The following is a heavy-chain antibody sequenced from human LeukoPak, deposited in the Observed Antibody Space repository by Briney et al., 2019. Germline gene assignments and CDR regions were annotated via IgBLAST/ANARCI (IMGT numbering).Heavy chain of an antibody. J-gene: IGHJ4*02. CDR2: MNPNSGNT. Sequence: ASVKVSCKASGYTFTSYDINWVRQATGQGLEWMGWMNPNSGNTGYAQKFQGRVTITRNTSISTAYMELSSLRSEDTAVYYCARGPIRPMVRGVITFDYWGQGTLVTVSS. V-gene: IGHV1-8*01. D-gene: IGHD3-10*01. CDR1: GYTFTSYD. CDR3: ARGPIRPMVRGVITFDY.